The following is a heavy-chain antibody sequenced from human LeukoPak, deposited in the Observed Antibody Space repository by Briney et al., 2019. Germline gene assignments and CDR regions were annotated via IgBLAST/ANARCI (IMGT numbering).Heavy chain of an antibody. Sequence: PSETLSLTCTVSGVSISSHNWSWIRQPPGKGLEWIGYIYYSGSTNYNPSLESRVTISVDTSKNQFSLKLSSVTAADTAVYYCARESSSSWYGDYYYYYMDVWGKGTTVTVSS. D-gene: IGHD6-13*01. J-gene: IGHJ6*03. CDR2: IYYSGST. V-gene: IGHV4-59*11. CDR3: ARESSSSWYGDYYYYYMDV. CDR1: GVSISSHN.